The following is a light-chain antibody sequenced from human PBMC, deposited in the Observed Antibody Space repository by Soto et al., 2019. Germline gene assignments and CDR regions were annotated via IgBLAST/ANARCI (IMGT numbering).Light chain of an antibody. Sequence: QAVVTQPPSASATPGQRVTISCSGSDSNVGINFVYWYQQLPGTAPKLLIYTNDQRPSGVPDRFSGSKSGTSASLAISGLRSEDEADYYCAAWDDSLSGVVFGGGTKLTV. CDR2: TND. J-gene: IGLJ2*01. CDR1: DSNVGINF. CDR3: AAWDDSLSGVV. V-gene: IGLV1-47*02.